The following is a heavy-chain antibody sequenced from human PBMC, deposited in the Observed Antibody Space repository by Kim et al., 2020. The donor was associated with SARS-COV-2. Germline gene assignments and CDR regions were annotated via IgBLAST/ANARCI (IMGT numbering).Heavy chain of an antibody. CDR3: ARGVVTIFGAEKSNYYGMDV. V-gene: IGHV1-69*13. J-gene: IGHJ6*02. D-gene: IGHD3-3*02. CDR2: IIPMFSTS. Sequence: SVKVSCKASGGTFTNFAISWVRQAPGKGLEWMGGIIPMFSTSNHAQKFQGRLTITADEFTRTGYMELSSLRSDDTAVYFCARGVVTIFGAEKSNYYGMDVWGQGTTVTVAS. CDR1: GGTFTNFA.